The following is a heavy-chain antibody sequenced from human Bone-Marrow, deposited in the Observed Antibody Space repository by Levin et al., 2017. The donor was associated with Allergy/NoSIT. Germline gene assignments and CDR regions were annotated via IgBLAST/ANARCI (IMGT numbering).Heavy chain of an antibody. J-gene: IGHJ4*02. V-gene: IGHV4-31*03. CDR3: ARVGKWELIDY. CDR2: IYYSGST. CDR1: GGSISSGGYY. Sequence: SETLSLTCTVSGGSISSGGYYWSWIRQHPGKGLEWIGYIYYSGSTYYNPSLKSRVTISVDTSKNQFSLKLSSVTAADTAVYYCARVGKWELIDYWGQGTLVTVSS. D-gene: IGHD1-26*01.